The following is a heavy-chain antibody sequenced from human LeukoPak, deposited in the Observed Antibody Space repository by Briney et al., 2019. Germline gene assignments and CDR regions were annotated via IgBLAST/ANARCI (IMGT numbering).Heavy chain of an antibody. CDR1: GFTLSDHY. CDR3: ARGSCSGGIRYSGDY. Sequence: GGSLRLSCAASGFTLSDHYIDWVRQAPGKGLEWVGRTRNKAKSYTTEYAASVKGRFTISRDGSKSSVYLQMNSLKTEDTAVYYCARGSCSGGIRYSGDYWGQGTLVTVSS. CDR2: TRNKAKSYTT. V-gene: IGHV3-72*01. J-gene: IGHJ4*02. D-gene: IGHD2-15*01.